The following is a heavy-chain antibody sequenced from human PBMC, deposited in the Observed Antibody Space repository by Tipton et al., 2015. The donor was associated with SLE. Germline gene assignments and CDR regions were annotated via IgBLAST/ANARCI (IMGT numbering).Heavy chain of an antibody. D-gene: IGHD3-16*02. CDR1: GGSISGHY. CDR2: IYYSGGT. CDR3: ARSVWGSYRYYYFDY. Sequence: TLSLTCTVSGGSISGHYWSWIRQSPEKGLEYIGYIYYSGGTNYNPSLKSRVTISVDTPKNQFSLKLSSVTAADTAVYYCARSVWGSYRYYYFDYWGQGTLVTVSS. J-gene: IGHJ4*02. V-gene: IGHV4-59*11.